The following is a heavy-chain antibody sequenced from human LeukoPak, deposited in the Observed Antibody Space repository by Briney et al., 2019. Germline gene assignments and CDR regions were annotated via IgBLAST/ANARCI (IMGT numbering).Heavy chain of an antibody. CDR1: GFTFSSYA. CDR2: IWYDGTNK. V-gene: IGHV3-33*01. CDR3: ARDAAGTCLDY. D-gene: IGHD1-7*01. J-gene: IGHJ4*02. Sequence: QPGGSLRLSCAASGFTFSSYAMHWVRQAPGRGLDWVALIWYDGTNKYYADSVKGRFAVSRDNSKNTLYLQMNSLRAEDTAVYYCARDAAGTCLDYWGQGTLVTVSS.